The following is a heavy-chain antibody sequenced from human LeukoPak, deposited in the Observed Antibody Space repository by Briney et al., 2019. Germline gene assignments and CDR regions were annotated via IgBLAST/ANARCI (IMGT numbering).Heavy chain of an antibody. D-gene: IGHD6-19*01. J-gene: IGHJ4*02. Sequence: PGGSLRLSCAASGFTFSSYDMHWVRQAPAKGLQWVSPIGTAGDTHYPGSVKGRFTISRDNAKNSLYLQMNSLRAEDTALYYCARDRGSGWYFFDYWGQGTLVTVSS. CDR1: GFTFSSYD. CDR2: IGTAGDT. V-gene: IGHV3-13*01. CDR3: ARDRGSGWYFFDY.